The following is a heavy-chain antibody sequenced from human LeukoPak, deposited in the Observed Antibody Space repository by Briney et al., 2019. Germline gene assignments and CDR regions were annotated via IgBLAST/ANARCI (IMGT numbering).Heavy chain of an antibody. Sequence: PSETLSLTCAVYGGSFSGYYWSWIRQPPGKGLEWIGEINHSGSTNYNPSLKSRVTISVDTSKNQFSLKLSSVTAADTAVYYCARPPSKYYYGSGSYYVYMDVWGKGTTVTVSS. D-gene: IGHD3-10*01. CDR2: INHSGST. J-gene: IGHJ6*03. CDR1: GGSFSGYY. V-gene: IGHV4-34*01. CDR3: ARPPSKYYYGSGSYYVYMDV.